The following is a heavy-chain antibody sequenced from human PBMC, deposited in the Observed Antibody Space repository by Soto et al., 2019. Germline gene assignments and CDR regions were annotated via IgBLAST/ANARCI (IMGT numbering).Heavy chain of an antibody. CDR1: GASLSTYY. CDR2: FYYSGST. J-gene: IGHJ4*02. D-gene: IGHD3-16*01. Sequence: SETLSLTCAVSGASLSTYYWSWIRQPPGKGLEWIGYFYYSGSTNYNPSLKSRVTISVDTSKNQFSLKLSSVTAADTAVYYCARSRGAYFDYWGQGTLVTVSS. V-gene: IGHV4-59*01. CDR3: ARSRGAYFDY.